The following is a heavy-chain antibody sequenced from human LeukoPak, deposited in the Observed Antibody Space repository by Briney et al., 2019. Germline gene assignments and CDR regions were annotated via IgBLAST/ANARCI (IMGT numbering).Heavy chain of an antibody. CDR2: IYYSGST. D-gene: IGHD6-19*01. CDR3: ARAWDSSGWYDDY. CDR1: GGSISSYY. Sequence: PSETLTLTCTVSGGSISSYYWSWIRQPPGKGLEWIGYIYYSGSTNYNPSLTSRVTISVDTSKNQVSLKLSSVTAADTAVYYCARAWDSSGWYDDYWGQGTLVTVSS. J-gene: IGHJ4*02. V-gene: IGHV4-59*12.